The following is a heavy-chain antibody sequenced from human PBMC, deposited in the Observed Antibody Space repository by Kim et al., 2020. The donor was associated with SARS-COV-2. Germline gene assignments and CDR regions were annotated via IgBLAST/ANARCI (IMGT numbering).Heavy chain of an antibody. D-gene: IGHD3-22*01. CDR3: ARGGNYYDSSGYYN. CDR2: IIPIFGTA. Sequence: SVKVSCKASGDTFSSYAISWVRQAPGQGLEWMGGIIPIFGTANYAQKFQGRVTITADESTSTAYMELSSLRSEDTAVYYCARGGNYYDSSGYYNWGQGTLVTVSS. J-gene: IGHJ4*02. CDR1: GDTFSSYA. V-gene: IGHV1-69*13.